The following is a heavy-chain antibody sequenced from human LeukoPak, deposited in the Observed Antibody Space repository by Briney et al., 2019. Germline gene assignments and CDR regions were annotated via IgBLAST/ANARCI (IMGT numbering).Heavy chain of an antibody. CDR3: ARRVATAGYYYYYMDV. CDR2: ISAYNGNT. V-gene: IGHV1-18*01. Sequence: GASVKVSCKASGYTFTSYGISWVRQAPGQGLEWMGWISAYNGNTNYAQKLQGRVTMTTDTSTSTAYMELRSLRSDDTAVYYCARRVATAGYYYYYMDVWGKGTTVTVSS. D-gene: IGHD2-15*01. J-gene: IGHJ6*03. CDR1: GYTFTSYG.